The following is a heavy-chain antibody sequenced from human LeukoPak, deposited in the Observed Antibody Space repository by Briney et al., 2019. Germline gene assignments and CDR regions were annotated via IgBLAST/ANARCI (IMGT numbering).Heavy chain of an antibody. CDR2: ISGSNSYI. D-gene: IGHD1-1*01. CDR3: ARALTTLTYEGY. CDR1: AFAFSNHA. V-gene: IGHV3-21*01. Sequence: GGSLRLSCTASAFAFSNHAMSWVRQAPGKGLEWVSSISGSNSYIFYADSVKGRFTVSRDNAKDSLYLQMNSLRAEDTAVYYCARALTTLTYEGYWGQGTLVTVSS. J-gene: IGHJ4*02.